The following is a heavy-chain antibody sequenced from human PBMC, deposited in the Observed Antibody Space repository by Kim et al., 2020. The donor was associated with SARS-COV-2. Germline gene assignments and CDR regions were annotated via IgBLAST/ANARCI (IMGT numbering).Heavy chain of an antibody. D-gene: IGHD3-10*01. CDR1: GFTFSNAW. V-gene: IGHV3-15*01. J-gene: IGHJ5*02. CDR2: IKSKTDGGTT. Sequence: GGSLRLSCAASGFTFSNAWMSWVRQAPGKGLEWVGRIKSKTDGGTTDYAAPVKGRFTISRDDSKNTLYLQMNSLKTEDTAVYYCTTRPMVRGVSWFDPWGQGTLVTVSS. CDR3: TTRPMVRGVSWFDP.